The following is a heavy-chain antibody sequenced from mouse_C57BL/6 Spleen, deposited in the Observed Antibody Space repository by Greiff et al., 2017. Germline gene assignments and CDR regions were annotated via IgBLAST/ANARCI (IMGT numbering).Heavy chain of an antibody. V-gene: IGHV5-17*01. Sequence: EVQLVESGGGLVKPGGSLKLSCAASGFTFSDYGMHWVRQAPEKGLEWVAYISRGSSTIYYADTVKGRFTISRDNAKNTLFLQMTSLRSEDTAMYYCARGLWAYWGQGTLVTVSA. CDR2: ISRGSSTI. CDR1: GFTFSDYG. D-gene: IGHD3-1*01. CDR3: ARGLWAY. J-gene: IGHJ3*01.